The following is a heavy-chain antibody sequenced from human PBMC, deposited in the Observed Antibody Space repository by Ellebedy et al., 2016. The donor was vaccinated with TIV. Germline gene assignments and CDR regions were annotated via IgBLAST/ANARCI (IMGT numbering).Heavy chain of an antibody. V-gene: IGHV3-7*03. CDR1: GFTFNGYW. CDR3: ARGSTRPILSYYYGLDA. CDR2: IKDDGIDT. Sequence: GESLKISCAASGFTFNGYWMNWVRQAPGKGLEWVANIKDDGIDTYYVDSVKGRFTISRNNAKNSLYLQMNSLRAEDSAVYYCARGSTRPILSYYYGLDAWGQGTTVIVSS. J-gene: IGHJ6*02. D-gene: IGHD2/OR15-2a*01.